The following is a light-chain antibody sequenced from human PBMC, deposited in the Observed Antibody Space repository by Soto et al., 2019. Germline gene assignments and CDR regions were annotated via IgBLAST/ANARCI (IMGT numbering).Light chain of an antibody. V-gene: IGLV2-23*03. CDR3: CSYAGSSTFAFYV. CDR1: SSDVGSYNL. CDR2: EGS. J-gene: IGLJ1*01. Sequence: QSVLTQPASVSGSPGQSITISCTGTSSDVGSYNLVSWYQQHPGKAPKLMIYEGSKRPSGVSNRFSGSKSGNTASLTISGLQAEDEADYYCCSYAGSSTFAFYVFGTGTKLTVL.